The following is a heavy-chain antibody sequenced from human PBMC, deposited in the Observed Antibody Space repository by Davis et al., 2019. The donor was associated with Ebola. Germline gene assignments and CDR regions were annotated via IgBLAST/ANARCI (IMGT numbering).Heavy chain of an antibody. CDR1: GFIFSNYG. J-gene: IGHJ4*02. D-gene: IGHD1-14*01. CDR3: AKDPEQQMDY. Sequence: PGGSLRLSCAASGFIFSNYGMHWVRQAPGKGLEWVAVISYDGNYKYYTDSVKGRFTISRDDSKNTLYLQMDSLRGEDTAVYYCAKDPEQQMDYWGQGTLVTVSS. CDR2: ISYDGNYK. V-gene: IGHV3-30*18.